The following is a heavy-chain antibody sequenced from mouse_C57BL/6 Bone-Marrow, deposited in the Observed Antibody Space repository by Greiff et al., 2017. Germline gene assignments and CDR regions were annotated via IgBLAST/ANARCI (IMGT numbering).Heavy chain of an antibody. V-gene: IGHV1-50*01. CDR2: IDPSDSYT. CDR3: ARFLY. Sequence: VQLQQSGAELVKPGASVKLSCKASGYTFTSYWMQWVKQRPGQGLEWIGEIDPSDSYTNYNQKFKGKATLTVDTSSSTAYMQLSSLTSEDSAVYYCARFLYWGQGTLVTVSA. CDR1: GYTFTSYW. J-gene: IGHJ3*01.